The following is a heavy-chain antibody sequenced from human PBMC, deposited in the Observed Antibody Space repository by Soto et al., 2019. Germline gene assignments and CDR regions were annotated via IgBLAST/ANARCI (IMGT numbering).Heavy chain of an antibody. CDR1: GFTFSNYW. CDR3: ASWVGYCCGSTCYSAFYG. J-gene: IGHJ4*02. CDR2: IGTDGSST. V-gene: IGHV3-74*01. D-gene: IGHD2-15*01. Sequence: GGSLRLSCAASGFTFSNYWMHWVRQAPGKGLVWVSRIGTDGSSTDYADSVKGRFTISRDNAKNTLNLQMNSLRAEDTAVYYCASWVGYCCGSTCYSAFYGWGRGTLVTVSS.